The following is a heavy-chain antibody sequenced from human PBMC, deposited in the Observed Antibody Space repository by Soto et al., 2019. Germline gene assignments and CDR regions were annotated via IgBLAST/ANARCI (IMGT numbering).Heavy chain of an antibody. CDR1: GGSFSGYY. Sequence: QVQLQQWGAGLLKPSETLSLTCAVYGGSFSGYYWSWIRQPPGKGLEWIGEINHSGSTNYNPSLKSRVTISVDTSKNQFSLKLSSVTAADTAVYYCARIYCGGDCSAGGWFDPWGQGTLVTVSS. V-gene: IGHV4-34*01. CDR2: INHSGST. CDR3: ARIYCGGDCSAGGWFDP. D-gene: IGHD2-21*01. J-gene: IGHJ5*02.